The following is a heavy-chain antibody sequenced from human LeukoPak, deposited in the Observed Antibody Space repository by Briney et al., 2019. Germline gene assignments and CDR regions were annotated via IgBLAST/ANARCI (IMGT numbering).Heavy chain of an antibody. J-gene: IGHJ4*02. Sequence: GASVKVSCKASGYTFTSYGISWVRQAPGQGLEWMGWINPNSGGALYAQKFQGRVTLTGETFTSTAFMELTSLTSDDTAVYYCAIDLDSGDIPYWGQGTLVTVSS. CDR1: GYTFTSYG. V-gene: IGHV1-2*02. CDR2: INPNSGGA. D-gene: IGHD3/OR15-3a*01. CDR3: AIDLDSGDIPY.